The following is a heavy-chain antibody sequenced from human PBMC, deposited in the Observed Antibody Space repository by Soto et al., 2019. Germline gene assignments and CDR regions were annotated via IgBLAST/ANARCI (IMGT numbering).Heavy chain of an antibody. D-gene: IGHD5-18*01. CDR3: AAARGYSYGYTPYYYGMDV. V-gene: IGHV1-58*02. CDR1: GFTFTSSA. Sequence: QMQLVQSGPEVKKPGTSVKVSCKASGFTFTSSAMQWVRQARGQRLEWIGWIVVGSGNTNYAQKFQERVTITRDMXXSXAXXELSSQRSEDTAVYYCAAARGYSYGYTPYYYGMDVWGQGTTVTVSS. J-gene: IGHJ6*02. CDR2: IVVGSGNT.